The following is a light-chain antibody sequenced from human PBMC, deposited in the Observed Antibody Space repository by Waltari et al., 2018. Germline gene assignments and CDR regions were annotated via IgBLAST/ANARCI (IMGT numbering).Light chain of an antibody. Sequence: DIQMTQSPSSLSASVGDRVTITFQASQDISNYLNWYQQKPGKAPKLLIYDASKFETGFPSRFSGSGSGTDFTLTISSLQPEDIATYYGQKDDKLPLTCGGGTKVEIK. CDR3: QKDDKLPLT. CDR1: QDISNY. J-gene: IGKJ4*01. CDR2: DAS. V-gene: IGKV1-33*01.